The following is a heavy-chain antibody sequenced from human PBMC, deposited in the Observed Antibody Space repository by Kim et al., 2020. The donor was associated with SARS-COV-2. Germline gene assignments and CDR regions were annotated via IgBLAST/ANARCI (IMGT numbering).Heavy chain of an antibody. CDR2: IKSKTDGGTT. Sequence: GGSLRLSCAASGFTFSNAWMSWVRQAPGKGLEWVGRIKSKTDGGTTDYAAPVKGRFTISRDDSKNTLYLQMNSLKTEDTAVYYCTTDAQDTAMDTRYYYYGMDVWGQGTTVTVSS. D-gene: IGHD5-18*01. CDR3: TTDAQDTAMDTRYYYYGMDV. V-gene: IGHV3-15*01. CDR1: GFTFSNAW. J-gene: IGHJ6*02.